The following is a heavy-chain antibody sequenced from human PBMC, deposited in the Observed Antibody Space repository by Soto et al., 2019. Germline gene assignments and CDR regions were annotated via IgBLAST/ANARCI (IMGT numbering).Heavy chain of an antibody. CDR2: IFVDDSDT. CDR1: GYNFAISW. CDR3: ARPSYDSSGYYYY. J-gene: IGHJ4*02. D-gene: IGHD3-22*01. V-gene: IGHV5-51*01. Sequence: GESLKISCKASGYNFAISWIAWVRQIHGKGLEWVGLIFVDDSDTRYSPSFKGQVTISADKSTSTAYLEWTNLKTSDTGVYYCARPSYDSSGYYYYWGQGTLVTVS.